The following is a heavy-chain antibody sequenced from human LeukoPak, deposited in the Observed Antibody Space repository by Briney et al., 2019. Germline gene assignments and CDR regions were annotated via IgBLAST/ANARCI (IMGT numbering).Heavy chain of an antibody. CDR3: ARGSRVTTRLDAFDI. V-gene: IGHV3-53*01. CDR1: GFTVSSYH. J-gene: IGHJ3*02. Sequence: GGSLRLSCAASGFTVSSYHMSWVRQAPGKGLEWVSTIYSGGSIYYADSVKGRFTISRDSSKNTLYLQINSLRAEDTAVYYCARGSRVTTRLDAFDIWGQGTMVTVSS. D-gene: IGHD4-17*01. CDR2: IYSGGSI.